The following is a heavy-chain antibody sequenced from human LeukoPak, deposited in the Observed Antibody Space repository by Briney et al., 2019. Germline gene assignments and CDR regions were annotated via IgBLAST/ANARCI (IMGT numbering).Heavy chain of an antibody. CDR1: GGTFSSYA. CDR2: IIPIFGTA. V-gene: IGHV1-69*13. D-gene: IGHD2-21*01. J-gene: IGHJ4*02. Sequence: GASVKVSCKASGGTFSSYAISWVRQAPGQGLEWMGGIIPIFGTANYAQKFQGRVTITADESTSTAYMELSSLRSEDTAVYYCARDILYPTISASFDYWGQGTLVTVSS. CDR3: ARDILYPTISASFDY.